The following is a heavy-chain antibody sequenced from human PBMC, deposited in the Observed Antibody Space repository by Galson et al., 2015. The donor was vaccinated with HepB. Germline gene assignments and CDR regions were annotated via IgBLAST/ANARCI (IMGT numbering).Heavy chain of an antibody. CDR2: IIPIFGIA. J-gene: IGHJ5*02. V-gene: IGHV1-69*13. Sequence: SVKVSCKASGGTFSSYAISWVRQAPGQGLEWMGGIIPIFGIANYAQKFQGRVTITADESTSTAYMELSSLRSEDTAVYYCARVVVVVPAALNWFDPWGQGTLVTVSS. CDR3: ARVVVVVPAALNWFDP. CDR1: GGTFSSYA. D-gene: IGHD2-2*01.